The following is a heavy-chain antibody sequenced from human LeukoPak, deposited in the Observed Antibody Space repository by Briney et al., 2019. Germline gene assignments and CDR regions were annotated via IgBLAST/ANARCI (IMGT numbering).Heavy chain of an antibody. J-gene: IGHJ3*02. CDR3: AKGGSCVDI. D-gene: IGHD1-26*01. CDR2: ISYDGSSK. CDR1: GFTFSSYG. V-gene: IGHV3-30*18. Sequence: GGSLRLSCAASGFTFSSYGMHWVRQAPGKGLEWVAVISYDGSSKYYADSVKGRFTISRDNSKNTLYLQMNSLRAEDTAVYYCAKGGSCVDIWGQGTMVTVSS.